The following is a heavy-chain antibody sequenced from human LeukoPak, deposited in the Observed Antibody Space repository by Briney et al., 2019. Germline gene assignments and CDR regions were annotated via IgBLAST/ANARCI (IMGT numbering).Heavy chain of an antibody. D-gene: IGHD2-15*01. V-gene: IGHV3-23*01. Sequence: GGSLRLSCAASGFTFSSYAMSCVRQGPGKGLEWVSVISGSGGSTYYADSVKGRFTISRDNSKNTLYLQMNSLGAGDTAVYYCAKLGLYCSGGYCYSQYYFDYWGQGALVTVSS. J-gene: IGHJ4*02. CDR1: GFTFSSYA. CDR2: ISGSGGST. CDR3: AKLGLYCSGGYCYSQYYFDY.